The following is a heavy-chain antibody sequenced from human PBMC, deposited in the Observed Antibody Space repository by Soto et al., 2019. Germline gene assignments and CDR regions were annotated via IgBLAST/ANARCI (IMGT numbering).Heavy chain of an antibody. D-gene: IGHD6-19*01. V-gene: IGHV1-69*13. Sequence: SVKVSCKASGSTFSSYAISWVRQAPGQGLEWMGGIIPIFGTANYAQKFQGRVTITADESTSTAYMELSSLRSEDTAVYYCARASGSSGWHTYTDYYYYGMDVWGQGTTVTVSS. CDR2: IIPIFGTA. CDR1: GSTFSSYA. CDR3: ARASGSSGWHTYTDYYYYGMDV. J-gene: IGHJ6*02.